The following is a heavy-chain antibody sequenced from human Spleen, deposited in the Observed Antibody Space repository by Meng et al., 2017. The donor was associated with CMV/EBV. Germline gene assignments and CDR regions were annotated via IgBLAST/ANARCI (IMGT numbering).Heavy chain of an antibody. V-gene: IGHV1-69*04. J-gene: IGHJ5*02. D-gene: IGHD3-9*01. CDR2: IIPILGIA. CDR1: SDT. Sequence: SDTISWVRKAPGQGLEWMGRIIPILGIANYAQKFQGRVTITADKSTSTAYMELSSLRSEDTAVYYCARDLDYDILTGYFESNWFDPWGQGTLVTVSS. CDR3: ARDLDYDILTGYFESNWFDP.